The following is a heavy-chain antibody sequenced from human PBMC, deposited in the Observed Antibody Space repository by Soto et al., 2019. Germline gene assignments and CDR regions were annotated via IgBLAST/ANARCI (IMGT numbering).Heavy chain of an antibody. D-gene: IGHD3-10*01. CDR1: GGSISSGDYY. CDR2: IYYSGST. V-gene: IGHV4-30-4*01. Sequence: QVQLQESGPGLVKPSQTLSLTCTVSGGSISSGDYYWSWIRQPPGKGLEWIGYIYYSGSTYYNPTLKRRXTXSXXTSTNQFSLKLSSVTAADTAVYYCARAQGSGFLVSWGQGTLVTVSS. CDR3: ARAQGSGFLVS. J-gene: IGHJ4*02.